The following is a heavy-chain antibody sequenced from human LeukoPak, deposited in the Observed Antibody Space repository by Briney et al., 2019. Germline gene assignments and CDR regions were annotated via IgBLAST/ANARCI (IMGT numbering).Heavy chain of an antibody. J-gene: IGHJ3*02. CDR3: SRGRSLGYCSSTSCYVSDAFDI. Sequence: NPSQTLSLTCAISGDSVSSSFAAWTWIRQSPSRGLEWLGSKYYGSKWYDDYAESLKSRITINPDTSKNQFSLHLNSVTPDDTAVYFCSRGRSLGYCSSTSCYVSDAFDIWGQGTMVSVSS. CDR1: GDSVSSSFAA. CDR2: KYYGSKWYD. V-gene: IGHV6-1*01. D-gene: IGHD2-2*01.